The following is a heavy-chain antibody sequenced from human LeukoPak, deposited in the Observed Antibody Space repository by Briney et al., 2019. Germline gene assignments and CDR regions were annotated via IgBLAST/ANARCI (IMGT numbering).Heavy chain of an antibody. Sequence: TSETLSLTCTVSGYSISSGYFWGWIRQPPGKGLEWIGTIYHSGSTNYNPSLKSRVTISVDTSKNQFSLKLSSVTAADTAVYYCARYYLQWLARSSNWFDPWGQGTLVTVSS. CDR2: IYHSGST. V-gene: IGHV4-38-2*02. CDR3: ARYYLQWLARSSNWFDP. D-gene: IGHD6-19*01. J-gene: IGHJ5*02. CDR1: GYSISSGYF.